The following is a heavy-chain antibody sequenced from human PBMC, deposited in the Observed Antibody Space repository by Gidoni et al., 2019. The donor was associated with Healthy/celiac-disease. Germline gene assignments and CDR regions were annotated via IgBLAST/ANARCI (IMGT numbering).Heavy chain of an antibody. Sequence: QVQLQQWGAGLLKPSETLSLTCAVYGGSFSGYYWSWIRQPPGKGLEWIGEINHSGSTNYNPSLKSRVTISVDTSKNQFSLKLSSVTAADTAVYYCARVFLGRRGYFDLWGRGTLVTVSS. CDR2: INHSGST. CDR3: ARVFLGRRGYFDL. J-gene: IGHJ2*01. CDR1: GGSFSGYY. D-gene: IGHD3-16*01. V-gene: IGHV4-34*01.